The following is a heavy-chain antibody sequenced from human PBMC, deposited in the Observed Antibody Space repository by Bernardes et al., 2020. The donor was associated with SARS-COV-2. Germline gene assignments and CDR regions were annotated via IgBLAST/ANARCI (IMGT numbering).Heavy chain of an antibody. Sequence: SETLSLTCTVSGGSISSSSYYWGWIRQPPGKGLEWIGSIYYSGSTYYNPSLKSRVTISVDTSKNQFSLKLSSVTAADTAVYYCAPRQLDRYNWFDPWGQGTLVTVSS. V-gene: IGHV4-39*01. CDR3: APRQLDRYNWFDP. D-gene: IGHD3-10*01. CDR2: IYYSGST. CDR1: GGSISSSSYY. J-gene: IGHJ5*02.